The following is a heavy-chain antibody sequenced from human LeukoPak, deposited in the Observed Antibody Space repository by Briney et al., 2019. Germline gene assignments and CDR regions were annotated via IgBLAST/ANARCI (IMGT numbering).Heavy chain of an antibody. CDR3: TKDAGVGSSSPSFYVYMDA. V-gene: IGHV3-9*01. J-gene: IGHJ6*03. D-gene: IGHD6-6*01. CDR2: VNWNSGST. CDR1: GFNFVDYG. Sequence: PGRSLRLSCAASGFNFVDYGMHWVRQAPGKGLEWVSSVNWNSGSTAYADSVKGRFTVSRDNAKKSVYLQMDSLRPDDTALYYCTKDAGVGSSSPSFYVYMDAWGKGTTVSVSS.